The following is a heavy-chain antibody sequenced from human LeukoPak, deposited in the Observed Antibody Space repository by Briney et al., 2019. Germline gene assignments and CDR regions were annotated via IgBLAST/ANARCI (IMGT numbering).Heavy chain of an antibody. Sequence: SETLSLTCTVSGGSISSSSYYWGWIRQPPGKGLEWIGSIYYSGSTYYNPSLKSRVTISVDTSKNQFSLKLSSVTAADTAVYYCARHVRDGYNSIVPFDYWGQGTLVTASS. J-gene: IGHJ4*02. CDR3: ARHVRDGYNSIVPFDY. D-gene: IGHD5-24*01. V-gene: IGHV4-39*01. CDR2: IYYSGST. CDR1: GGSISSSSYY.